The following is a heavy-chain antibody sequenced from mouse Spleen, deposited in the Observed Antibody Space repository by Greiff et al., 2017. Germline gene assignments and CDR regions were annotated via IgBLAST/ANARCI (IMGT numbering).Heavy chain of an antibody. CDR1: GYTFTSYW. Sequence: QVQLQQPGAELVKPGASVKLSCKASGYTFTSYWMHWVKQRPGQGLEWIGMIHPNSGSTNYNEKFKSKATLTVDKSSSTAYMQLSSLTSEDSAVYFCARGGSYSRCEAAMGSRGQRTSVTPSS. CDR3: ARGGSYSRCEAAMGS. J-gene: IGHJ4*01. V-gene: IGHV1-64*01. CDR2: IHPNSGST. D-gene: IGHD2-14*01.